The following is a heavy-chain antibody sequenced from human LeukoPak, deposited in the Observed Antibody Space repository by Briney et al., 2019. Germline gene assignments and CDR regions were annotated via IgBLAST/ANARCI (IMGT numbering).Heavy chain of an antibody. V-gene: IGHV1-18*01. CDR2: VSTYNGNT. J-gene: IGHJ6*02. CDR1: GYMFSTYG. CDR3: ARGGHNYGMDV. Sequence: ASVKVSCKTSGYMFSTYGISWVRQAPGQGLEWMGWVSTYNGNTNYAQKFQGRVTMTTDTSATSAYMELRSLRSDDTAVYWCARGGHNYGMDVWGQGTTVTVSS.